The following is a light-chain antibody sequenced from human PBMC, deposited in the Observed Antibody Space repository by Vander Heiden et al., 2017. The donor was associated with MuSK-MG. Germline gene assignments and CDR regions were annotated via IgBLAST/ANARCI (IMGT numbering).Light chain of an antibody. J-gene: IGLJ2*01. CDR3: SSYTSSSTLVG. CDR1: SSDVGGYNY. Sequence: QSALTQPASVSGSPGQSITISCTGTSSDVGGYNYVSWYQQHPGKAPKLMIYDVSNRPSGVSNRFSGSKSGNTASLTISGLQAEDEADYDCSSYTSSSTLVGFGGGTKL. V-gene: IGLV2-14*03. CDR2: DVS.